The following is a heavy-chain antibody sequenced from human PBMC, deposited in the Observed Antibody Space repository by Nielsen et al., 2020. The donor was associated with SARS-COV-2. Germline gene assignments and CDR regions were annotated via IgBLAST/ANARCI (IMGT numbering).Heavy chain of an antibody. V-gene: IGHV3-11*03. CDR3: ARSGHCNGGICYFTEYFQD. Sequence: GESLKISCTASGFTFSDSFLSWIRQAPGKGLEWVSYISGSGSYPNHADSLKGRFTISRDNAKNSLYLQMDSLRADDTAFYYCARSGHCNGGICYFTEYFQDWGQGTLVTVSS. D-gene: IGHD2-15*01. CDR2: ISGSGSYP. J-gene: IGHJ1*01. CDR1: GFTFSDSF.